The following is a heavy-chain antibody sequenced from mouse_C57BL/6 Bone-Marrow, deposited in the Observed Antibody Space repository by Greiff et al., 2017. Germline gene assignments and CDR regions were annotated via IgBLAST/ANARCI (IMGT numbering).Heavy chain of an antibody. CDR3: ARHGYDYAWFAY. D-gene: IGHD2-4*01. Sequence: DVHLVESGGDLVKPGGSLKLSCAASGFTFSSYGMSWVRQTPDKRLEWVATISSGGSYTYYPDSVKGRFTISRDNAKNTLYLQMSSLKSEDTAMYYCARHGYDYAWFAYWGRGTLVTVSA. CDR1: GFTFSSYG. V-gene: IGHV5-6*01. J-gene: IGHJ3*01. CDR2: ISSGGSYT.